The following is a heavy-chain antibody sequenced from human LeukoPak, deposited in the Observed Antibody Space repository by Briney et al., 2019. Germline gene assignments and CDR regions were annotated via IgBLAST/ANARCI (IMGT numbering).Heavy chain of an antibody. Sequence: SVKVSCKASGCSVSSYAISWVRQAPGQWLEWMGGIIPIFGTANYAQKFQGRVTITADESTSTAYMELSSLRSEDTAVYYCARLWYYYDSSGTEYPWGQGTLVTVSS. CDR2: IIPIFGTA. D-gene: IGHD3-22*01. J-gene: IGHJ5*02. CDR1: GCSVSSYA. CDR3: ARLWYYYDSSGTEYP. V-gene: IGHV1-69*13.